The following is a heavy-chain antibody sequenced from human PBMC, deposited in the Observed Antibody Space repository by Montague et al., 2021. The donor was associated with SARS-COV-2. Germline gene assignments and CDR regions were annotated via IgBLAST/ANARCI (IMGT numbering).Heavy chain of an antibody. J-gene: IGHJ6*02. V-gene: IGHV4-59*01. CDR2: IYYSGST. Sequence: SETLSLTCTVSGGSISSYYWSWIRQPPGKGPEWIGYIYYSGSTXXXPSXXXRVTISVDTSKNQFSLKLSSVTAADTAVYYCARGTGLLSRASYGMDVWGQGTTVTVSS. CDR1: GGSISSYY. D-gene: IGHD2-21*02. CDR3: ARGTGLLSRASYGMDV.